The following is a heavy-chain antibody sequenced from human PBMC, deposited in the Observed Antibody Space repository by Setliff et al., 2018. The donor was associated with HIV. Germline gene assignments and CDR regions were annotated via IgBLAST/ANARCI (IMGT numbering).Heavy chain of an antibody. D-gene: IGHD6-19*01. Sequence: SVKVSCKAFGYTFSTNAIHWVRQAPGQRLEWVGYINAGDDNTRYSEKFQGRVTITRDTSANTAYMELSSLRSEDTAVYYCARGSCSGCYLSDYWGLGTLVTVSS. CDR3: ARGSCSGCYLSDY. CDR2: INAGDDNT. J-gene: IGHJ4*02. V-gene: IGHV1-3*01. CDR1: GYTFSTNA.